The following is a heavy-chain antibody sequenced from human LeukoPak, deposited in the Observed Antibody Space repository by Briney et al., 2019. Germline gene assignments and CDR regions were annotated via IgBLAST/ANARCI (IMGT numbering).Heavy chain of an antibody. CDR2: IRNDESDR. D-gene: IGHD3-22*01. Sequence: GGSLRLSCAASGFIFRDYGMHLGRQAPGKGLEWVAFIRNDESDRDHPDSVKGRFTISRENSKNTLYLQMNSLRPEDTGVYYCAIYDSRGDFDYWGQGTQVTVSA. CDR3: AIYDSRGDFDY. J-gene: IGHJ4*02. V-gene: IGHV3-30*02. CDR1: GFIFRDYG.